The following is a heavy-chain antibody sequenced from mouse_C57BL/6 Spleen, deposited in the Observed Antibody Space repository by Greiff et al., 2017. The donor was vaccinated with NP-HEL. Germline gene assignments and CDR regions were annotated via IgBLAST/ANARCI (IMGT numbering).Heavy chain of an antibody. CDR2: ISSGGDYI. CDR3: TRSIYSNYDYAMDY. V-gene: IGHV5-9-1*02. Sequence: DVMLVESGEGLVKPGGSLKLSCAASGFTFSSYAMSWVRQTPEKRLEWVAYISSGGDYIYYADTVKGRFTISRDNARNTLYLQISSLKSEDTAMYYCTRSIYSNYDYAMDYWGQGTSVTVSA. J-gene: IGHJ4*01. CDR1: GFTFSSYA. D-gene: IGHD2-5*01.